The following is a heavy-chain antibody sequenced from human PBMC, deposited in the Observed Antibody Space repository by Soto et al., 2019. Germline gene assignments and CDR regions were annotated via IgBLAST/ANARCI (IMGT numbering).Heavy chain of an antibody. CDR1: GGSISSSSYY. V-gene: IGHV4-39*01. CDR3: APAISTSGYVQYWYFHL. Sequence: SETLSLTCTVSGGSISSSSYYWGWIRQPPGKGLEWFGSIYYSGSTYYNPSLKSRVTISVDTSNNQFSLKLSSVTAADTAVYYWAPAISTSGYVQYWYFHLCGRRPLVAVS. D-gene: IGHD5-12*01. J-gene: IGHJ2*01. CDR2: IYYSGST.